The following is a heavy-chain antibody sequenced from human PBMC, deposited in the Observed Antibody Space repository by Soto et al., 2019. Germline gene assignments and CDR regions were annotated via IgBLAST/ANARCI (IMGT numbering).Heavy chain of an antibody. CDR3: AISHSDEHGGCGCYPIYY. CDR2: IKQDGSEK. V-gene: IGHV3-7*01. J-gene: IGHJ1*01. D-gene: IGHD3-22*01. Sequence: GGSLRLSCAASGFTFSSYWMSWVRQAPGKGLEWVANIKQDGSEKYYVDSVKGRFTISRDNAKNSLYLQMSSLRAEDTAVDYSAISHSDEHGGCGCYPIYYWGQCT. CDR1: GFTFSSYW.